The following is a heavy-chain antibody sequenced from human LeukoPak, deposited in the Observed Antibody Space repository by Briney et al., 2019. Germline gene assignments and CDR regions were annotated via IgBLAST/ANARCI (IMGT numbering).Heavy chain of an antibody. D-gene: IGHD3-22*01. CDR2: INSDGSST. CDR3: ERVTYYYNSSGYYYFDY. CDR1: GFTFSSYW. Sequence: GGSLRLSCAASGFTFSSYWMHWVRQAPGKGLVWVSRINSDGSSTSYADSVKGRFTISRDNAKNTLYLQMNSLRAEDTAVYYFERVTYYYNSSGYYYFDYGGQETLVTVPS. V-gene: IGHV3-74*01. J-gene: IGHJ4*02.